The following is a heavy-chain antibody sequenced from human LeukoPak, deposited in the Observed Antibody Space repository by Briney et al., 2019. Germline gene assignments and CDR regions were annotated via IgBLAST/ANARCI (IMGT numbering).Heavy chain of an antibody. Sequence: GGSLRLSCAASGFTVRSNYMTWVRQAPGKGLEWVSVVYSGGGTFYADSVKGRFTIFRDNSKNTLYLQMNSLRAEDTAVYYCARDAYFDYWGQGTLVTVSS. CDR3: ARDAYFDY. CDR1: GFTVRSNY. CDR2: VYSGGGT. V-gene: IGHV3-66*01. J-gene: IGHJ4*02.